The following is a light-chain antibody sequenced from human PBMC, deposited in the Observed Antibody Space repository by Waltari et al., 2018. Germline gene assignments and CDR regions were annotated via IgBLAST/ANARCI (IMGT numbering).Light chain of an antibody. CDR2: DAS. CDR1: QSFNNY. Sequence: EIVLTQSPATLSLSPGERAVLPCRASQSFNNYLAWYQQKPGQAPRLLLYDASTRATGIAARFSGSGSGTDFTLTISSLEPEDSAVYYCQERSDWRGLTFGPGTKVDIK. V-gene: IGKV3-11*01. J-gene: IGKJ3*01. CDR3: QERSDWRGLT.